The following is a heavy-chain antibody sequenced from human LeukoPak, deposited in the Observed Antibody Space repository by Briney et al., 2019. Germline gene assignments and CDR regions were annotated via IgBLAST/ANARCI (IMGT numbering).Heavy chain of an antibody. Sequence: SGPTLVNPTQTLTLTCTFSGFSLSTSGMCVSWIRQPPGKALEWLARIDWDDDKYYSTPLKTRLTISKDTSKNQVVLTMTNMDPVDTATYYCARTRQYSSSSVNWFDPWGQGTLVTVSS. D-gene: IGHD6-13*01. CDR3: ARTRQYSSSSVNWFDP. J-gene: IGHJ5*02. CDR1: GFSLSTSGMC. CDR2: IDWDDDK. V-gene: IGHV2-70*11.